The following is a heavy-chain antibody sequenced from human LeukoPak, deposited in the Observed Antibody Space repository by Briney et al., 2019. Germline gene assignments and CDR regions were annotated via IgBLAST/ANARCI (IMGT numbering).Heavy chain of an antibody. Sequence: GASVKVSCKASGYIFTSYYMHWVRQAPGQGLEWMGIINPSGGSTSYAQKFQGRVTITADKSTSTAYMELSSLRSEDTAVYYCATVTLRAHAFDIWGQGTMVTVSS. CDR1: GYIFTSYY. CDR3: ATVTLRAHAFDI. D-gene: IGHD4-17*01. V-gene: IGHV1-46*03. CDR2: INPSGGST. J-gene: IGHJ3*02.